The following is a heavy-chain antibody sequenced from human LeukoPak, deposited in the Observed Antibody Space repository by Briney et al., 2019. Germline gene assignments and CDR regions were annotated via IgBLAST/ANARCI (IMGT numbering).Heavy chain of an antibody. J-gene: IGHJ4*02. V-gene: IGHV4-59*08. D-gene: IGHD3-22*01. CDR1: GVSIRRYY. CDR3: ARRYQYDKSGHYYDDF. CDR2: THYTEGS. Sequence: PSETLSLTCTVSGVSIRRYYWSWIRQAPGKGLEWIGSTHYTEGSTFNPSLRSRVTFSTDTSKNKFFLQLTSVTAADTAIYYCARRYQYDKSGHYYDDFWGQGTLVTVSS.